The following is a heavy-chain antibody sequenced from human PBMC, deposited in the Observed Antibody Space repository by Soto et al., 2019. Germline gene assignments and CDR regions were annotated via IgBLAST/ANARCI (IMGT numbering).Heavy chain of an antibody. CDR2: ISSSSDYI. Sequence: GGSLRLSCVASGFTFTSYTMNWVRQAPGKGLEWVSSISSSSDYIYYADSMKGRVTISRDNAKNSLFLDMNSLTGEDTAVYYCARARVYATGPLDFWGQGTLVTVSS. CDR3: ARARVYATGPLDF. D-gene: IGHD6-13*01. CDR1: GFTFTSYT. V-gene: IGHV3-21*06. J-gene: IGHJ4*02.